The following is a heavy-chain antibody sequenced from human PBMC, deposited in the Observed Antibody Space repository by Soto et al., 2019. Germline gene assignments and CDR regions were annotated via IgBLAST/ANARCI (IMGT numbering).Heavy chain of an antibody. D-gene: IGHD2-15*01. CDR1: GGTFSSYA. CDR3: ACDDVGLEGGSAIDY. V-gene: IGHV1-69*12. Sequence: QVQLVQSGAEVKKPGSSVKVSCKASGGTFSSYAISWVRQAPGQGLEWMGGIIPIFGTANYAQKSQGRVTITADESTSTAYMELSSLRSEDTAVYSCACDDVGLEGGSAIDYWGQGTLVTVSS. J-gene: IGHJ4*02. CDR2: IIPIFGTA.